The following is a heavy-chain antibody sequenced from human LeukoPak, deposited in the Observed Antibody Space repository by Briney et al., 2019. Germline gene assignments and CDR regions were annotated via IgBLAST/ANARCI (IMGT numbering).Heavy chain of an antibody. CDR2: IYYSGST. Sequence: SETLSLTCTVSGGSISSSSYYWGWIRQPPGKGLEWIGSIYYSGSTYYNPSLKSRVTISVDTSKNQFSLKLSSVTAADTAVYYCASQFISSGNIVPAALSFWFDPWGQGTLVTVSS. CDR3: ASQFISSGNIVPAALSFWFDP. D-gene: IGHD2-2*01. CDR1: GGSISSSSYY. J-gene: IGHJ5*02. V-gene: IGHV4-39*07.